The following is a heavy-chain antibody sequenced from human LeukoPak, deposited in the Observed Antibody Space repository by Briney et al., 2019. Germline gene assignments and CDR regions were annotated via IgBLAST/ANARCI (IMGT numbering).Heavy chain of an antibody. J-gene: IGHJ4*02. CDR1: GFTFSSYS. CDR2: ISGNSFWI. V-gene: IGHV3-21*01. Sequence: PGGSLTLSCAVSGFTFSSYSMNWVRQAPAKGLEWVSAISGNSFWIYYADSVKGRFTISRDNAKNSLYLQMDSLRADDTAVYYCARKVPSAQSDFWGQGTLITVSS. CDR3: ARKVPSAQSDF.